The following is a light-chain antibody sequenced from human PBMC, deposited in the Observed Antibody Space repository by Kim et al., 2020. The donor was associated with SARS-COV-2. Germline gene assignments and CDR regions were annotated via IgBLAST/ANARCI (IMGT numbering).Light chain of an antibody. Sequence: CTLGSGYSNYKVDLYQQRPGKGPRFVMRVGTGGIVGSKGDGSPDRFSVLGSGLNRYLTIKNIQEEDESDYHCGADHGSGSNFVWVFGGGTQLTVL. J-gene: IGLJ3*02. V-gene: IGLV9-49*01. CDR1: SGYSNYK. CDR3: GADHGSGSNFVWV. CDR2: VGTGGIVG.